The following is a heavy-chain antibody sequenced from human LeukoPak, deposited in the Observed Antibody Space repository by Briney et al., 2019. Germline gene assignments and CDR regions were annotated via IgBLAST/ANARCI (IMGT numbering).Heavy chain of an antibody. V-gene: IGHV3-53*01. D-gene: IGHD5-18*01. CDR3: ARVFRGYSPPGDWYFGL. J-gene: IGHJ2*01. CDR1: GFTVSSNY. CDR2: IYSGGST. Sequence: PGGSLRLSCAASGFTVSSNYMSWVRQAPGKGLEWVSVIYSGGSTYYADSVKGRFTISRDNSKNTLYLQMNSLRAEDTAVYYCARVFRGYSPPGDWYFGLWGRGTLVTVSS.